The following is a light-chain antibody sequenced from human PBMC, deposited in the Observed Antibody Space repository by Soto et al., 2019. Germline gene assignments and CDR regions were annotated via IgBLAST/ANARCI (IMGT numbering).Light chain of an antibody. Sequence: VLTQSPGTLSLSPGERATLSCGASQSVTGNYLAWYQQKPGQAPRLLIFGASTRATGIPDRFSGTGSETDFTLTISRLEPEDFAVYYCQQYDNSPITFGQGTRLEIK. CDR2: GAS. CDR1: QSVTGNY. V-gene: IGKV3-20*01. J-gene: IGKJ5*01. CDR3: QQYDNSPIT.